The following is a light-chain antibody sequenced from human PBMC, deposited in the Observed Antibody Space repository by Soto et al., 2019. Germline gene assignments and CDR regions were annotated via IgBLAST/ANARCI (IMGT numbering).Light chain of an antibody. CDR2: DAF. V-gene: IGKV1-33*01. J-gene: IGKJ2*01. Sequence: DIQMTQSPSSLSASVGERITITCQASQDIRNYLNWYQQKPGKPPNLLIYDAFNLETGVPSRFSGGGSGTNFTFTISSLKHEDIATYYCQQYDNLPRYTFGQGTRLEI. CDR3: QQYDNLPRYT. CDR1: QDIRNY.